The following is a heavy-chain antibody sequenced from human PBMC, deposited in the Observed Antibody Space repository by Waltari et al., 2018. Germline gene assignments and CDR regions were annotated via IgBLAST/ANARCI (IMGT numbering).Heavy chain of an antibody. Sequence: QVQLQESGPGLVKPSETLSLTCTVSGGSISSYYWSWIRQPAGKGLEWIGRIYTSGSTNYNPSLKSRVTMSVDTSKNQFSLKLSSVTAADTAVYYCARDAPWSGSYSLDYWGQGTLVTVSS. CDR3: ARDAPWSGSYSLDY. V-gene: IGHV4-4*07. CDR2: IYTSGST. CDR1: GGSISSYY. J-gene: IGHJ4*02. D-gene: IGHD1-26*01.